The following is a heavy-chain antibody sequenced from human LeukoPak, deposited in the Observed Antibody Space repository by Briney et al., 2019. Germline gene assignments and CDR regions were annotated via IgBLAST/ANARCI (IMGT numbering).Heavy chain of an antibody. D-gene: IGHD5-18*01. J-gene: IGHJ4*02. V-gene: IGHV3-48*03. Sequence: PGGSLRLSCAASGFTFSSYEMNWVRQAPGKGLEWVSYISSSGSTIYYADSVKGRFTISRDNAKNSLYLQMNSLRAEDTAVYYCARVSVQLWSYYFDYWGQGTLVTVSS. CDR3: ARVSVQLWSYYFDY. CDR2: ISSSGSTI. CDR1: GFTFSSYE.